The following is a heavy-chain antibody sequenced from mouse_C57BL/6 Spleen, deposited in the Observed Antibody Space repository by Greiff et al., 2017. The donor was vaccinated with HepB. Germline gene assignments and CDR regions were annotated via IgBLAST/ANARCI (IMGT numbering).Heavy chain of an antibody. V-gene: IGHV1-50*01. D-gene: IGHD2-1*01. CDR3: ASDYYGNYVDY. Sequence: VQLQQPGAELVKPGASVKLSCKASGYTFTSYWMQWVKQRPGQGLEWIGEIDPSDSYTNYNQKFKGKATLTVDTSSSTAYMQLSSLTSEDSAVYYCASDYYGNYVDYWGQGTTLTVSS. CDR1: GYTFTSYW. J-gene: IGHJ2*01. CDR2: IDPSDSYT.